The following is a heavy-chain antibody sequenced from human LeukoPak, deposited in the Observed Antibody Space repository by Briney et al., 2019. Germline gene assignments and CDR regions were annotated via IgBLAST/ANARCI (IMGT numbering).Heavy chain of an antibody. Sequence: SQTLSLTCTVSGGSISSGDYYWSWIRQPPGKGLEWIGYIYYSGSTYYNPSLKSRVTISVGTSKNQFSLKLSSVTAADTAVYYCAREVYYYDSSGYYDDYWGQGTLVTVSS. D-gene: IGHD3-22*01. J-gene: IGHJ4*02. V-gene: IGHV4-30-4*08. CDR3: AREVYYYDSSGYYDDY. CDR1: GGSISSGDYY. CDR2: IYYSGST.